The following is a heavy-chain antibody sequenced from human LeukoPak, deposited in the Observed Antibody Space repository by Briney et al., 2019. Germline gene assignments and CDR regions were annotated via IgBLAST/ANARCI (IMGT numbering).Heavy chain of an antibody. V-gene: IGHV3-48*04. J-gene: IGHJ5*02. CDR1: GFTFSSYR. CDR2: ISSSGSTI. Sequence: PGGSLRLSRAASGFTFSSYRMNWVRQAPGKGLEWVSYISSSGSTIYYADSVKGRFTISRDNAKNSLYLQMNSLRAEDTAVYYCARAGSGRSPDWFDPWGQGTLVTVSS. CDR3: ARAGSGRSPDWFDP. D-gene: IGHD1-26*01.